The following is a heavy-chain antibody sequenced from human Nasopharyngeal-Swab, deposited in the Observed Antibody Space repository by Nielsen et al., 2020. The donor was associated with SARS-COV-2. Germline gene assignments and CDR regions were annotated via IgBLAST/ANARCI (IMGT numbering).Heavy chain of an antibody. CDR2: IYASGDT. CDR3: AAPLAGLHY. Sequence: GESLKISCAASGFTVTNNYMTWVRQVPGKGLEWISHIYASGDTHTADAVKGRFTISRDSSENTLYLEMNTLTPDDTATYYCAAPLAGLHYWGQGTLGTVSS. V-gene: IGHV3-53*01. D-gene: IGHD2-15*01. CDR1: GFTVTNNY. J-gene: IGHJ4*02.